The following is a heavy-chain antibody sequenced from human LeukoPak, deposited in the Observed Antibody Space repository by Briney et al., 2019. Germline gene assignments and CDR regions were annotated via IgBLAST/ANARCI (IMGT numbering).Heavy chain of an antibody. CDR3: AGGSVNNWFGP. Sequence: SETLSLTCTGSCNSILSAYWNWLRQPPGKGLEWIGYIFSGGSTAYIPSLKSRATISADTSSNQFSLKVNFVTAADTAVYFCAGGSVNNWFGPWRQGTLVTVST. J-gene: IGHJ5*02. D-gene: IGHD2-15*01. CDR2: IFSGGST. CDR1: CNSILSAY. V-gene: IGHV4-59*01.